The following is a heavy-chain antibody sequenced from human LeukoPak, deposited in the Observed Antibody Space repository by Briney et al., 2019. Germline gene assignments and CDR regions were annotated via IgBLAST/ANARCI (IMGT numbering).Heavy chain of an antibody. Sequence: ASVKVSCKASGYTFTSYGISWVRQAPGQGLEWMGWISAYNGNTNYAQKLQGRVTMTTDTSTSTAYMELRSLRSDDTAVYYCARALYYDSSGYYPGLDHWGQGTLVTVSS. D-gene: IGHD3-22*01. CDR3: ARALYYDSSGYYPGLDH. V-gene: IGHV1-18*01. CDR2: ISAYNGNT. J-gene: IGHJ4*02. CDR1: GYTFTSYG.